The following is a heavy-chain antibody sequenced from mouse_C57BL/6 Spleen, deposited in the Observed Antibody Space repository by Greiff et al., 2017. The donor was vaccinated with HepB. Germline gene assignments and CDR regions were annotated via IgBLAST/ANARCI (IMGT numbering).Heavy chain of an antibody. Sequence: VQLKESGPGLVQPSQSLSITCTVSGFSLTSYGVHWVRQSPGKGLEWLGVIWSGGSTDYNAAFISRLSISKDNSKSQVFFKMNSLQAVDTAIYYCAREGRDGSYYYAMDYWGQGTSVTVSS. D-gene: IGHD3-3*01. CDR3: AREGRDGSYYYAMDY. V-gene: IGHV2-2*01. CDR1: GFSLTSYG. J-gene: IGHJ4*01. CDR2: IWSGGST.